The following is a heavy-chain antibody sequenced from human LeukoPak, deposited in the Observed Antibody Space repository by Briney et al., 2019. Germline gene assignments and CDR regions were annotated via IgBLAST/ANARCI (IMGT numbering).Heavy chain of an antibody. CDR1: GFTFDDYA. J-gene: IGHJ3*02. D-gene: IGHD3-3*01. V-gene: IGHV3-43D*03. CDR2: ISWNGGST. CDR3: AKGGSDFWSGLGPDAFDI. Sequence: PGGSLRLSCAASGFTFDDYAMHWVRQAPGKGLEWVSLISWNGGSTYYADSVKGRFTISRDNSKNSLYLQMNSLRAEDTALYYCAKGGSDFWSGLGPDAFDIWGQGTMVTVSS.